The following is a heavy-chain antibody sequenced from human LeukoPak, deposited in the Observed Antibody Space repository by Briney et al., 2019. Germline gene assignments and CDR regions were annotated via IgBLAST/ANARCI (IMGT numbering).Heavy chain of an antibody. V-gene: IGHV1-24*01. D-gene: IGHD3-22*01. J-gene: IGHJ4*02. CDR3: ARDSLEYYDSSGYSYFDY. CDR2: FDPEDGET. CDR1: GYTLTELS. Sequence: GASVKVSCKVSGYTLTELSMHWVRQAPGKGLEWMGGFDPEDGETIYAQKFQGRVTITTDESTSTAYMELSSLRSEDTAVYYCARDSLEYYDSSGYSYFDYWGQGTLVTVSS.